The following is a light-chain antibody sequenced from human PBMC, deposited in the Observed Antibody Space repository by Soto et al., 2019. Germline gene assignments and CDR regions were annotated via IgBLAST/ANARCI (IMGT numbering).Light chain of an antibody. CDR3: QQVNTYPHT. V-gene: IGKV1-9*01. CDR2: AAS. CDR1: QGISSS. J-gene: IGKJ2*01. Sequence: DIQLTQSPSFLSASVGDRVTITCRASQGISSSLAWFQQKPGKAPKLLIYAASTLQSRVPSRFSGSGSGTDFTLTINSLQPEDFETYYCQQVNTYPHTFGQGTKLEIK.